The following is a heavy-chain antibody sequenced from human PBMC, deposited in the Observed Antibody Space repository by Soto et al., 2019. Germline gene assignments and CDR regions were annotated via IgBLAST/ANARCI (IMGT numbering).Heavy chain of an antibody. CDR1: GYTFTSYD. J-gene: IGHJ5*01. D-gene: IGHD6-6*01. V-gene: IGHV1-8*01. CDR2: MNPNSGNT. Sequence: ASVKVSCKASGYTFTSYDINWVRQATGQGLEWMGWMNPNSGNTGYAQKFQGRVTMTRNTSISTAYMELSSLRSEDTAVYYCARGAELIAARRVGWFDSWGQGTMVTVSS. CDR3: ARGAELIAARRVGWFDS.